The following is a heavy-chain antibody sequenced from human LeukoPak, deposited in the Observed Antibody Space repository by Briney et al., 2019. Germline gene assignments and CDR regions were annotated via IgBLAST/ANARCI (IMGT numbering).Heavy chain of an antibody. V-gene: IGHV3-11*01. Sequence: GGSLRLSCVASGFRFSDYYMNWIRQAPGKGLEWISYISYSGNTIYYGDSVKGRFTISRDNAKNSLYLQMNSLRAEDTAVYYCAREDNTASNYWGQGTLVTVSS. J-gene: IGHJ4*02. D-gene: IGHD5-18*01. CDR3: AREDNTASNY. CDR2: ISYSGNTI. CDR1: GFRFSDYY.